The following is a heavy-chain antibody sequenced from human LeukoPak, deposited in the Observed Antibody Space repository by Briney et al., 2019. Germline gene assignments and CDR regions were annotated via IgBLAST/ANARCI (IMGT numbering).Heavy chain of an antibody. Sequence: SETLSLTCAGYGGSFSGYYWSWIRQPPGKGLEWIGEINHSGSTNYNPSLKSRVTISVDTSKNQFSLKLSSVTAADTAVYYCARGVVAARIGLGWFDPWGQGTLVTVSS. V-gene: IGHV4-34*01. D-gene: IGHD6-6*01. CDR1: GGSFSGYY. CDR3: ARGVVAARIGLGWFDP. CDR2: INHSGST. J-gene: IGHJ5*02.